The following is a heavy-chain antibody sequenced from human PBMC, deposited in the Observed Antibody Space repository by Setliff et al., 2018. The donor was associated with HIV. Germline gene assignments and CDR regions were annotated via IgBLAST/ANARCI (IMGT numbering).Heavy chain of an antibody. CDR3: ARGGSNSWSPFDY. V-gene: IGHV3-30*02. J-gene: IGHJ4*02. D-gene: IGHD6-13*01. CDR1: GFTFSTYA. Sequence: GGSLRLSCAASGFTFSTYAMHWVRQAPGKGLEWVTFINYDGSIKYYTDSVKGRFTISRDNAKNTLYLQMNSLRAEDTAVYYCARGGSNSWSPFDYWGQGTLGTVSS. CDR2: INYDGSIK.